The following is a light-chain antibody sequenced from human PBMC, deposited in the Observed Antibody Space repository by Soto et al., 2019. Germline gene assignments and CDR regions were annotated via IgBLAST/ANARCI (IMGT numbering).Light chain of an antibody. CDR1: QNININ. CDR3: QQYKAWPPLT. Sequence: EIVMTQSPLTLSVSPGERATLSCRASQNININLAWYQQRPGQAPRVLIYGASSRASGIPDRFSGSGSGTDFPLTINRLEPDDFAFYYCQQYKAWPPLTFGGGTRLEIK. J-gene: IGKJ4*01. V-gene: IGKV3D-15*01. CDR2: GAS.